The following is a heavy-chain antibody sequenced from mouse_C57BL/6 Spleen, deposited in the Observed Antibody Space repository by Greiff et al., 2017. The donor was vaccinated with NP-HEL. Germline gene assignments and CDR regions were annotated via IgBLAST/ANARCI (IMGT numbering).Heavy chain of an antibody. CDR2: ISDGGSYT. CDR1: GFTFSSYA. CDR3: AREDGYYF. D-gene: IGHD2-3*01. V-gene: IGHV5-4*01. Sequence: EVQLVESGGGLVKPGGSLKLSCAASGFTFSSYAMSWVRQTPEKRLEWVATISDGGSYTYYPDNVKGRFTISRDNAKNNLYLQMSHLKSEDTAMYYCAREDGYYFGGQGTLVTVSA. J-gene: IGHJ3*01.